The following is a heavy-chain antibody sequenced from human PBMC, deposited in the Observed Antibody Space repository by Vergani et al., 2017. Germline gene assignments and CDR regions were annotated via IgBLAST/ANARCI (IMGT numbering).Heavy chain of an antibody. CDR1: GYTFTGYY. J-gene: IGHJ3*02. V-gene: IGHV1-2*02. CDR3: ASSNWNHVRPIYAFDI. CDR2: INPNSGGT. D-gene: IGHD1-14*01. Sequence: QVQLVQSGAEVKKPGASVKVSCNASGYTFTGYYMHWVRQAPGQGLEWMGWINPNSGGTNYAQKFQGRVTMTRDTSISTAYMELSRLRSDDTAVYYCASSNWNHVRPIYAFDIWGQGTMVTVSS.